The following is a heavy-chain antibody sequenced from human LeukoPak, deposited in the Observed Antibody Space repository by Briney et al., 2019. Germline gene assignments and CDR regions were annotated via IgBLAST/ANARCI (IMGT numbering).Heavy chain of an antibody. CDR1: GYTFTSYY. J-gene: IGHJ6*03. D-gene: IGHD2-15*01. CDR3: ARNGRDCSGGSCYSSRDYYYYYLDV. CDR2: INPSGGST. Sequence: ASVKVSCKASGYTFTSYYIHWVRQAPGQGLEWMGIINPSGGSTSYAQKFQGRVTMTRDTSTSTVYMELSSLSSEDTAVHYCARNGRDCSGGSCYSSRDYYYYYLDVWGKGTTVTISS. V-gene: IGHV1-46*01.